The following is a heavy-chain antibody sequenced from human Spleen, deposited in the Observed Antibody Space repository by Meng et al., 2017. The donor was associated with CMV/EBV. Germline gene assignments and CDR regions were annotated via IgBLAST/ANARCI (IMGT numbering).Heavy chain of an antibody. CDR2: ISWNSGSI. D-gene: IGHD2-2*01. CDR1: GFTFADYP. Sequence: SLKISCAASGFTFADYPMHWVRQAPGKGLEWVSGISWNSGSIGYADSVKGRFTISRDNARNSLFLQMNSLRVDDTAVYYCARGVPAPVGDTFDIWGQGTMVTVSS. J-gene: IGHJ3*02. CDR3: ARGVPAPVGDTFDI. V-gene: IGHV3-9*01.